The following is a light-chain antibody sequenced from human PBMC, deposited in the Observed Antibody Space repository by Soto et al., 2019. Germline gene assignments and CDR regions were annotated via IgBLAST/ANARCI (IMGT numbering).Light chain of an antibody. CDR2: GAS. CDR3: QQYHHWPPKFT. V-gene: IGKV3-15*01. CDR1: QSINTN. J-gene: IGKJ3*01. Sequence: DIVMTQSPATLSVSPGERATLSCRASQSINTNLAWYQQKPGQAPRLLIYGASTRATVIPARFSGSGSGTEFSLTISGLPADDFAVYSCQQYHHWPPKFTCGPGTRVDI.